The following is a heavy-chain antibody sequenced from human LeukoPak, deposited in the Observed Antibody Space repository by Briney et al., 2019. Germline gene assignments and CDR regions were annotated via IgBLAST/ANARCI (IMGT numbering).Heavy chain of an antibody. Sequence: ASVKVSCKASGGTFSSYAISWVRQAPGQGLEWMGGIIPIFGTANYAQKFQGRATITTDESTSTAYMELSSLRSEDTAVYYCARDLPYYDILTGYFHYYYYMDVWGKGTTVTVSS. CDR1: GGTFSSYA. D-gene: IGHD3-9*01. CDR3: ARDLPYYDILTGYFHYYYYMDV. CDR2: IIPIFGTA. V-gene: IGHV1-69*05. J-gene: IGHJ6*03.